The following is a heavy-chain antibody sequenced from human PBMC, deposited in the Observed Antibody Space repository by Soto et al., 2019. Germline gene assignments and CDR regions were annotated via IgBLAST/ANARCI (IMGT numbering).Heavy chain of an antibody. CDR3: ASVVVGATRQSGSDH. D-gene: IGHD2-15*01. CDR2: IHSSGGT. V-gene: IGHV4-39*02. CDR1: LGSVNTSDYF. Sequence: SETLSLTCTVSLGSVNTSDYFWAWIRQPPGKGLEFIGSIHSSGGTFYSPSLKSRVSISIDKSKNHFSLRLTSVTAGDTAVYFCASVVVGATRQSGSDHWGQGTLVTVSS. J-gene: IGHJ4*02.